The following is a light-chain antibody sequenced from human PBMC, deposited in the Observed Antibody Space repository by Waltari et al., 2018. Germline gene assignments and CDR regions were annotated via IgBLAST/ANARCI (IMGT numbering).Light chain of an antibody. Sequence: EIVLTQSPGTLSLSPGESATLSCRASQSVSSSYLAWYQQKPGQAPRVLIHGASNRATGIPDRFSGSGSGTDFTLTISRLEPEDFVVYYCQQYGSSPWTFGQGTKVEIK. CDR2: GAS. CDR3: QQYGSSPWT. CDR1: QSVSSSY. V-gene: IGKV3-20*01. J-gene: IGKJ1*01.